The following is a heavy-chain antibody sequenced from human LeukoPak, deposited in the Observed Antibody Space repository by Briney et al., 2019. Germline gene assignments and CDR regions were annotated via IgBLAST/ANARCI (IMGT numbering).Heavy chain of an antibody. Sequence: GGSLRLSCAASGFTFSSYSMNWVRQAPGKGLEWVSSISSSSYIYYADSVKGRFTISRDNAKNSLYLQMNSLRAEDTAVYYCARDRAGVQHSSWYYYYYMDVWGKGTTVTVSS. CDR1: GFTFSSYS. D-gene: IGHD6-13*01. CDR2: ISSSSYI. V-gene: IGHV3-21*01. CDR3: ARDRAGVQHSSWYYYYYMDV. J-gene: IGHJ6*03.